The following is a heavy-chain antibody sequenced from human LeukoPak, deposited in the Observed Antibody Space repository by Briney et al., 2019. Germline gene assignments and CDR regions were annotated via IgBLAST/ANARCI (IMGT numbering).Heavy chain of an antibody. D-gene: IGHD3-9*01. CDR3: AKDMAINYYYYYGMDV. V-gene: IGHV3-9*01. Sequence: GRSLRLSCAASGFTFDDYAMHWVRRAPGKGLEWVSGISWNSGSIGYADSVKGRFTISRDNAKNSLYLQMNSLRAEHTALYYCAKDMAINYYYYYGMDVWGQGTTVTVSS. J-gene: IGHJ6*02. CDR2: ISWNSGSI. CDR1: GFTFDDYA.